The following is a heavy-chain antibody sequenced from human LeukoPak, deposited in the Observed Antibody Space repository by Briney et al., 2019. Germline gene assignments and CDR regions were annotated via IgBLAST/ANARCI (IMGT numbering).Heavy chain of an antibody. D-gene: IGHD1-7*01. V-gene: IGHV3-23*01. J-gene: IGHJ4*02. Sequence: GGSLRLSCAASGPTFNRHAMRWVRQAPGKGLEWVSAISGSGGSTYYADSVKGRFTISRDNSKNTLYLQMNSLRAEGTPVYYCAKDRVQEDNWNYGDYWGQGTLVTVSS. CDR1: GPTFNRHA. CDR3: AKDRVQEDNWNYGDY. CDR2: ISGSGGST.